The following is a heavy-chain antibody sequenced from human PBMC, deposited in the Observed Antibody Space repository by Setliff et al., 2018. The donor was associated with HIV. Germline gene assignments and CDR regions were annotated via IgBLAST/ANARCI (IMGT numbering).Heavy chain of an antibody. CDR1: GGSFSGYY. Sequence: TLSLTCAVYGGSFSGYYWSWIRQPPGKGLEWIGEINHSGSTNYNPSLKSRVTISVDTSKNQFSLKLSSVTAADTAVYYCASYDILTGPLGYWGQGTLVTVSS. D-gene: IGHD3-9*01. CDR3: ASYDILTGPLGY. J-gene: IGHJ4*02. CDR2: INHSGST. V-gene: IGHV4-34*01.